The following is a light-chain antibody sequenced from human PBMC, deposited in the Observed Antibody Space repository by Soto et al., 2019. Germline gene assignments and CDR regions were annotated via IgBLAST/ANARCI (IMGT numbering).Light chain of an antibody. CDR1: QSIASSY. Sequence: EIVLTQSPGTLSLSPGERATLSCRASQSIASSYLTWYQHKPGQAPRLPIYGASSRATGIPDRFSGSGSGTDFTLTISRLEPEDFAVYYCQQYGSSSYTFGQGTQLEIK. CDR3: QQYGSSSYT. CDR2: GAS. V-gene: IGKV3-20*01. J-gene: IGKJ2*01.